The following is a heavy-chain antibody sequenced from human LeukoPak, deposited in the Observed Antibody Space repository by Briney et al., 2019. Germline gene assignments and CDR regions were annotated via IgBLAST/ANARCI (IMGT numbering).Heavy chain of an antibody. Sequence: ASVKVSCKVSGYTLTELSMHWVRQAPGKGLEWMGGFDPEDGETIYAQKFQGRVTMTEDTSTDTAYMELSSLRSEDTAVYYCATADYLRVGELSLYDYWGQGTLVTVSS. CDR3: ATADYLRVGELSLYDY. J-gene: IGHJ4*02. CDR2: FDPEDGET. CDR1: GYTLTELS. V-gene: IGHV1-24*01. D-gene: IGHD3-16*02.